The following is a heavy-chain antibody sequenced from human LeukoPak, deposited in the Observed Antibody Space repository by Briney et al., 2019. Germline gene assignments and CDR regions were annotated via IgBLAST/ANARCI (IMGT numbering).Heavy chain of an antibody. Sequence: PGGSLRLFCTASGFPFSTYSKSWVPQAPGGGLEGVTDISGTGGNTYHTHSLKGRFTISRDKSKNTVHLQMSSLRAEDTALYYCVKDRCDRTTCPEVWGQGTLVTVSS. D-gene: IGHD2-2*01. V-gene: IGHV3-23*01. CDR1: GFPFSTYS. CDR3: VKDRCDRTTCPEV. J-gene: IGHJ4*02. CDR2: ISGTGGNT.